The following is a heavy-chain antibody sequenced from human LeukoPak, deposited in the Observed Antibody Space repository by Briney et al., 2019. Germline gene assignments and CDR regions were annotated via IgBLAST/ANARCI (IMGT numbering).Heavy chain of an antibody. CDR2: ISGSGGST. Sequence: GGSLRLSCAASGFTFSSYAMSWVRQAPGKGLEWVSAISGSGGSTYYADSVKGRFTISRDNSKNTLYLQMNSLRAEDTAVYYCARDYTYYSGNGYYDRFDFWGQGTLVTVSS. J-gene: IGHJ4*02. CDR1: GFTFSSYA. CDR3: ARDYTYYSGNGYYDRFDF. V-gene: IGHV3-23*01. D-gene: IGHD2-15*01.